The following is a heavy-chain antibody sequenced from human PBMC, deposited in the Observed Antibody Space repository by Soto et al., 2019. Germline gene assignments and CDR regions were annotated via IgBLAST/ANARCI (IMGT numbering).Heavy chain of an antibody. J-gene: IGHJ4*02. CDR2: IYYSGST. CDR1: GGSISSDDYS. D-gene: IGHD4-17*01. V-gene: IGHV4-30-4*01. Sequence: QVQLQESGPGLVKPSQTLSLTCTVSGGSISSDDYSWSWVRQPPGKGLEWIAYIYYSGSTYYSPSLKSRVTISVDTSKNQFSLNLSSVTAADTAVYYCARQRRDYGDYYFDCWGQGTLVTVSS. CDR3: ARQRRDYGDYYFDC.